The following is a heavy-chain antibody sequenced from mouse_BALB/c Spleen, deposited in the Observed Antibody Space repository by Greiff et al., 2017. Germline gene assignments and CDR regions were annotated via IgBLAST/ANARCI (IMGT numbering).Heavy chain of an antibody. CDR3: ARVGRRDWYFDV. CDR2: ISSGGST. J-gene: IGHJ1*01. CDR1: GFTFSSYA. V-gene: IGHV5-6-5*01. Sequence: EVKVVESGGGLVKPGGSLKLSCAASGFTFSSYAMSWVRQTPEKRLEWVASISSGGSTYYPDSVKGRFTISRDNARNILYLQMSSLRSEDTAMYYCARVGRRDWYFDVWGAGTTVTVSS.